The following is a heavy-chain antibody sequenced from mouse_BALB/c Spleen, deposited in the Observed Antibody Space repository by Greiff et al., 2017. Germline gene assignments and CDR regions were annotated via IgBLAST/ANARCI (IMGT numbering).Heavy chain of an antibody. CDR3: NGGNFLWYLGV. CDR1: GYTFTSYV. D-gene: IGHD2-1*01. Sequence: EVQLQQSGPELVKPGASVKMSCKASGYTFTSYVMHWVKQKPGQGLEWIGYINPYNDGTKYNEKFKGKATLTSDKSSSTAYMELSSLTSEDSAVYYCNGGNFLWYLGVWGAGTTVTVPS. J-gene: IGHJ1*01. V-gene: IGHV1-14*01. CDR2: INPYNDGT.